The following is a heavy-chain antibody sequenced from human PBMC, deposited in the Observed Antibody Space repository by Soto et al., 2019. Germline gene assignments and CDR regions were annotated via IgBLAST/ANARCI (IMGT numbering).Heavy chain of an antibody. J-gene: IGHJ4*02. V-gene: IGHV3-33*01. D-gene: IGHD3-22*01. CDR3: ARDQTDSGGYSDS. CDR2: IWNDGSNE. Sequence: GGSLRLSCEASGFNFSSYGIRWVRQAPGKGLEWVAIIWNDGSNEYYADSVKGRFTISRDNSKNTVYLQVSKLRAEDTAVYFCARDQTDSGGYSDSWGQGTLVTVSS. CDR1: GFNFSSYG.